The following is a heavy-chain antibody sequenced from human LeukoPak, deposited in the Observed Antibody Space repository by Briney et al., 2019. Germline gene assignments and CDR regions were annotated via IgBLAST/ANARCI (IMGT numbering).Heavy chain of an antibody. D-gene: IGHD3-3*02. Sequence: PSETLSLTCTVSGYSISSGYYWGWIRQPPGKGLEWIGSIYHSGITYYNPSLKSRVTISVDTSKNQFSLKLSSVTAADTAEYYCARASIASSVAPFDCWGQGTLVTVSS. CDR1: GYSISSGYY. CDR2: IYHSGIT. V-gene: IGHV4-38-2*02. J-gene: IGHJ4*02. CDR3: ARASIASSVAPFDC.